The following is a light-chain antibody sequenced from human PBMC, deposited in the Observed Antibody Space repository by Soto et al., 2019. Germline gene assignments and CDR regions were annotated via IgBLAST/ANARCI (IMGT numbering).Light chain of an antibody. Sequence: QSVLTQSPSASASLGASVKLTCTLSSGHSSYAIAWHQQQPEKGPRYLMKLNSDGSHSKGNGIPDRFSGSSSGAERYLTISGLQSEDEADYYFQTWGTGIGVFGGGTKLTVL. CDR3: QTWGTGIGV. CDR2: LNSDGSH. V-gene: IGLV4-69*01. J-gene: IGLJ3*02. CDR1: SGHSSYA.